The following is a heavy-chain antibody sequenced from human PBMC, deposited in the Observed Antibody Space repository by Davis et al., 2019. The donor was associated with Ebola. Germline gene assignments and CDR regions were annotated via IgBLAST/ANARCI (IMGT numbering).Heavy chain of an antibody. V-gene: IGHV1-24*01. Sequence: ASVKVSCKVSGYTLTELSRHWVRQAPGKGLEWMGGFDPEDGETIYAQKFQGRVTMTEDTSTDTAYMELSSLRSEDTAVYYCALVGATYDAFDIWGQGTMVTVSS. CDR2: FDPEDGET. CDR3: ALVGATYDAFDI. CDR1: GYTLTELS. J-gene: IGHJ3*02. D-gene: IGHD1-26*01.